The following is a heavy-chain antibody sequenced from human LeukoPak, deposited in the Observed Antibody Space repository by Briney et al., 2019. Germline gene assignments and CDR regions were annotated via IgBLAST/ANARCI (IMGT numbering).Heavy chain of an antibody. D-gene: IGHD1-26*01. CDR2: MNQDGSEK. Sequence: PGGSLRLSCVASGFTFRNNWMSWVRQAPGKGLEWVANMNQDGSEKDYVDSVEGRFTISRDNAKNSLYLQMSSLRAEDTAVYYCAREGSYLDAFDLWGQGTMVTVSS. CDR1: GFTFRNNW. J-gene: IGHJ3*01. CDR3: AREGSYLDAFDL. V-gene: IGHV3-7*01.